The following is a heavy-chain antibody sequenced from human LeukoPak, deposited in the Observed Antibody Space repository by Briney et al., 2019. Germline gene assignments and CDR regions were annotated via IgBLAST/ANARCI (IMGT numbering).Heavy chain of an antibody. Sequence: AESLRISCKGSGYSFTSYWIGWVRQMPGKGLEWMGIIYPGDSDTTYSPSFQGQVTISADKSISTAYLQWSSLKASDTAMYYCARLRDYDRYFDRWGRGTLVTVSS. V-gene: IGHV5-51*01. D-gene: IGHD3-22*01. J-gene: IGHJ2*01. CDR1: GYSFTSYW. CDR2: IYPGDSDT. CDR3: ARLRDYDRYFDR.